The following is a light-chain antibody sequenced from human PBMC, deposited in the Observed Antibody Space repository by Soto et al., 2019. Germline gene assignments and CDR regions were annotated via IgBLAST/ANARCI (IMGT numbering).Light chain of an antibody. J-gene: IGKJ1*01. CDR1: QSISNL. CDR2: KTS. V-gene: IGKV1-5*03. CDR3: QQSNSYSRA. Sequence: DIKMTQSPSTLSASVGDRVTSTCRASQSISNLLAWYQQKPGKAPKLLISKTSTLESGVPSRFSGSGSETEFTLTISSLQPDDFATYYCQQSNSYSRAFGQGTKVEVK.